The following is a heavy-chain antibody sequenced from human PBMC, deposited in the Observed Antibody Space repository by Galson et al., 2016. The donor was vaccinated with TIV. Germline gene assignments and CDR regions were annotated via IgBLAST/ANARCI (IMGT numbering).Heavy chain of an antibody. CDR2: IYESGTT. J-gene: IGHJ6*02. V-gene: IGHV4-38-2*02. D-gene: IGHD4-17*01. CDR3: MREGSTVTMHHYFGMDV. Sequence: RQPPGTGLQWIGSIYESGTTYSNPSLKSRLTLSVDASKNEFSLKLSSVTAADTAVYYCMREGSTVTMHHYFGMDVWGQGTSVTVSS.